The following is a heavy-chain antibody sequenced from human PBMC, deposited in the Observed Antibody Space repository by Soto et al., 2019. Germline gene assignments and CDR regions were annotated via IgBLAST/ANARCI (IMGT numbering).Heavy chain of an antibody. Sequence: VQMVESGGGVVQPGKSLRLSCETSGFTFKFYGMHWVRQAPGKGLECVAVISHDGNTHYYADSVKGRFTISRDNSKKPPYLLMNSLRLDDSSTYYCAKDRGGECPDNSCYFGADYWGQGALVTVSS. V-gene: IGHV3-30*18. CDR2: ISHDGNTH. D-gene: IGHD2-2*01. J-gene: IGHJ4*02. CDR3: AKDRGGECPDNSCYFGADY. CDR1: GFTFKFYG.